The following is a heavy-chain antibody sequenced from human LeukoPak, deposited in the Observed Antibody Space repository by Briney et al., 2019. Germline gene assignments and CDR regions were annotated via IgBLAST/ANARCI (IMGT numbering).Heavy chain of an antibody. Sequence: GGSLRLSCAASGFTFSDYSMNWVRRAPGRGLEWISYIGLASGFVSYADSVKGRFTISSDTARNSVYLQMNSLRAEDTAVYYCARDHNWAFDSWGRGTLVTVSS. CDR2: IGLASGFV. V-gene: IGHV3-21*05. D-gene: IGHD1-20*01. J-gene: IGHJ4*02. CDR1: GFTFSDYS. CDR3: ARDHNWAFDS.